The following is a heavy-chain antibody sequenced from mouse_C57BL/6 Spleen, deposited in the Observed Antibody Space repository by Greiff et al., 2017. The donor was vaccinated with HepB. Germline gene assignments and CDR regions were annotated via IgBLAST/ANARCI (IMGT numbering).Heavy chain of an antibody. D-gene: IGHD2-2*01. CDR2: IYPGDGDT. V-gene: IGHV1-82*01. CDR3: AREEFYYGYDGVDY. J-gene: IGHJ2*01. CDR1: GYAFSSSW. Sequence: QVQLQQSGPELVKPGASVKISCKASGYAFSSSWMNWVKQRPGKGLEWIGRIYPGDGDTNYNGKFKGKATLTADKSSSTAYMQLSSLTSEDSAVYFCAREEFYYGYDGVDYWGQGTTLTVSS.